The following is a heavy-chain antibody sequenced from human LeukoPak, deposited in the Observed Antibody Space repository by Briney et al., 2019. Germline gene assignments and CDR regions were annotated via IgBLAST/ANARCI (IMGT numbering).Heavy chain of an antibody. Sequence: GGSLRLSCAASRFTFSNYWMNWVRQAPGKGLEWVANIKQDASEKYYVDSVSGRFTISRDNAKNSLYLQMDSLRGEDTAVYFCARGVAALMDVWGKGTTVTVSS. V-gene: IGHV3-7*04. J-gene: IGHJ6*03. CDR1: RFTFSNYW. CDR2: IKQDASEK. CDR3: ARGVAALMDV. D-gene: IGHD6-6*01.